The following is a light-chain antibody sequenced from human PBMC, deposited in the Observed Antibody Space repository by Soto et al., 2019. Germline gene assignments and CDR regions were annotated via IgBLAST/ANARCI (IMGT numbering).Light chain of an antibody. Sequence: ALTQPASVSGSPGQSITISCTGTSSDVGGYNYVSWYQQHPGKAPKFMIYDVSNRPSGVSNRFSGSKSGNTASLTISGLQAEDEADYYCCSYTTSNTRQIVFGTGTKLTVL. CDR2: DVS. V-gene: IGLV2-14*01. CDR1: SSDVGGYNY. CDR3: CSYTTSNTRQIV. J-gene: IGLJ1*01.